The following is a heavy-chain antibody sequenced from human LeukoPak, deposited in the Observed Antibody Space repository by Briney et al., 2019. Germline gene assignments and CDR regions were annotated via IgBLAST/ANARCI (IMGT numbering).Heavy chain of an antibody. CDR3: ANTVTTYYYYGMDV. V-gene: IGHV3-30*18. Sequence: GGSLRLSCAASGFTFSSYGMHWVRQAPGEGLEWVAVISYDGSNKYYADSVKGRFTISRDNSKNTLYLQMNSLRAEDTAVYFCANTVTTYYYYGMDVWGKGTTVTVSS. CDR2: ISYDGSNK. J-gene: IGHJ6*04. D-gene: IGHD4-17*01. CDR1: GFTFSSYG.